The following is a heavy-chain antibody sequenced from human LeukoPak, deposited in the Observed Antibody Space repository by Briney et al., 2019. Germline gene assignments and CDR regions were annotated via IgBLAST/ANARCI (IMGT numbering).Heavy chain of an antibody. Sequence: PGGSLRLSCAASGFTFSSYEMNWVRQAPGKGLEWVPYISSSGSTIYYADSVKGRFTISRDNAKNSLYLQMNSLRAEDTAVYYCARPNRDDSSGFSDAFDIWGQGTMVTVSS. CDR2: ISSSGSTI. CDR1: GFTFSSYE. V-gene: IGHV3-48*03. CDR3: ARPNRDDSSGFSDAFDI. J-gene: IGHJ3*02. D-gene: IGHD3-22*01.